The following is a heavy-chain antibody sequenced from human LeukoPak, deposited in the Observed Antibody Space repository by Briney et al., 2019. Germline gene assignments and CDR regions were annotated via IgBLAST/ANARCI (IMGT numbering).Heavy chain of an antibody. CDR1: GGSINSGGYY. J-gene: IGHJ4*02. CDR3: ARGPDYTNYVDS. Sequence: PSETLSLTCTVSGGSINSGGYYWSWIRQPAGKGLEWIGRISTRGTTKYNPSLKSRVTIPVDTSKNQFSLNLSSVTAADTAVYYCARGPDYTNYVDSWGQGTLVTVSS. V-gene: IGHV4-61*02. CDR2: ISTRGTT. D-gene: IGHD4-11*01.